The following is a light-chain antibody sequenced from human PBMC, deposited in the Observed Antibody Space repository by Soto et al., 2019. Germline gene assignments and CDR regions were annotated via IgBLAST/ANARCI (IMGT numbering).Light chain of an antibody. CDR2: AVS. Sequence: DIQMTQSPSSLSAPVGDRVTITCRASQGIRNTLGWYQQKPGRAPKRLIYAVSSLQSGVPSRFSGGGSGTDFTLAISSPQPEDVATYYCLQHDTCPRTFGGGTKVEIK. CDR1: QGIRNT. V-gene: IGKV1-17*01. J-gene: IGKJ4*01. CDR3: LQHDTCPRT.